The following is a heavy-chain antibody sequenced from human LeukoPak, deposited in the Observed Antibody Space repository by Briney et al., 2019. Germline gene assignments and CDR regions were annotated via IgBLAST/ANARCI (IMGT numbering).Heavy chain of an antibody. Sequence: GGSLRLSCAASGFTFSSYSMNWVRQAPGKGLEWVSYISSSSSTIYYADSVKGRFTISRDNAKNSLYLQMNSLRAEDTAVYYCARDWADIVVVPAAKFASDIWGQGTMVTVSS. D-gene: IGHD2-2*01. CDR1: GFTFSSYS. V-gene: IGHV3-48*01. CDR3: ARDWADIVVVPAAKFASDI. J-gene: IGHJ3*02. CDR2: ISSSSSTI.